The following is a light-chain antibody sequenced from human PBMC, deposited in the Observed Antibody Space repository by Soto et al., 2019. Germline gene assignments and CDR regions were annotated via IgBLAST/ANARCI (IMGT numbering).Light chain of an antibody. CDR1: QSVSSN. CDR2: AAS. V-gene: IGKV3-20*01. Sequence: EVVLTQSPATLSVYTGAIAKLSCRASQSVSSNLAWYQQKPGQAPRLLIFAASSRATGIPDRFSGSGSGTDFTLTISRLEPEDFAVYYCQKYGSSPWTCGKGNKGDIK. CDR3: QKYGSSPWT. J-gene: IGKJ1*01.